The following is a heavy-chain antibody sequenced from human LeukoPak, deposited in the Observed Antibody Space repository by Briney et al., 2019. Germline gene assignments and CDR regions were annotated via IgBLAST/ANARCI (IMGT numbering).Heavy chain of an antibody. CDR2: TRYDGTHE. D-gene: IGHD3-22*01. CDR1: GFTFSSYG. CDR3: AKGGGAYYYDSVKRAFDF. V-gene: IGHV3-30*02. J-gene: IGHJ3*01. Sequence: PGGSLRLSCAASGFTFSSYGMHWVRRAPGKGLEWVAFTRYDGTHEYYADSVKGRFTISRDNSKNAVFLQLNSLRAEDTAVYYCAKGGGAYYYDSVKRAFDFWGQGTKVTVSS.